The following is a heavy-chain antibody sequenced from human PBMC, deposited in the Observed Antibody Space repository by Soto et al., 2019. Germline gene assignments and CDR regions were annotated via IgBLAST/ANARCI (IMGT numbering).Heavy chain of an antibody. CDR3: TSSKQLDYYYYGMDV. CDR2: IRSKAYGGTT. D-gene: IGHD6-13*01. CDR1: GFTFGDYA. J-gene: IGHJ6*02. V-gene: IGHV3-49*04. Sequence: GGSLRLSCTASGFTFGDYAMSWVRQAPGKGLEWVGFIRSKAYGGTTEYAASVKGRFTISRDDSKSIAYLQMNSLKTEDTAVYYCTSSKQLDYYYYGMDVWGHGTTVTVSS.